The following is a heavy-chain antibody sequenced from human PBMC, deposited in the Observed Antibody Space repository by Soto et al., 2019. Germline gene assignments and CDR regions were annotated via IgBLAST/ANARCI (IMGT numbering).Heavy chain of an antibody. Sequence: PGGSLRLSCAASGFTFSSYSMHWVRQAPGIGLEWVAVISHDETNKYYADSVKGRFTISRDNSENTLYLQMNSLRAEDTAVYHCARQEGYVLDYHSSGYYNVGGQGTLVTVSS. CDR3: ARQEGYVLDYHSSGYYNV. CDR2: ISHDETNK. CDR1: GFTFSSYS. J-gene: IGHJ4*02. V-gene: IGHV3-30-3*01. D-gene: IGHD3-22*01.